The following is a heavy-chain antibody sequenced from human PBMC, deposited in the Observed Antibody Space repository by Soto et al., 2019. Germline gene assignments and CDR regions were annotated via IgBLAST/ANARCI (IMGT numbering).Heavy chain of an antibody. J-gene: IGHJ4*02. Sequence: GGSLRLSCAASGFTFSSYWMDWVRQAPGKGLEWVANINQDGSEVHYVASVRGRFTISRDNAKSSLYLQMSSLTAEDSALYYCSPSLDYWGQGALVTVSS. V-gene: IGHV3-7*01. CDR1: GFTFSSYW. CDR2: INQDGSEV. CDR3: SPSLDY.